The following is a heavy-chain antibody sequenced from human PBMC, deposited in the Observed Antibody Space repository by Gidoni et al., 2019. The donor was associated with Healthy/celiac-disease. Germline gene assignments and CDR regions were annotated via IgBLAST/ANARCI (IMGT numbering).Heavy chain of an antibody. V-gene: IGHV3-33*01. D-gene: IGHD3-22*01. Sequence: QVQLVESGGGMAQPGWSLRLSCAASGFTFSSYGMHWVRQAPGKGLGLLAVIWYDGSNKYYADSVKGRFTISRDNSKNTLYLQMNSLRAEDTAVYYCARGRAYYYDSSGYPDAFDIWGQGTMVTVSS. CDR2: IWYDGSNK. J-gene: IGHJ3*02. CDR3: ARGRAYYYDSSGYPDAFDI. CDR1: GFTFSSYG.